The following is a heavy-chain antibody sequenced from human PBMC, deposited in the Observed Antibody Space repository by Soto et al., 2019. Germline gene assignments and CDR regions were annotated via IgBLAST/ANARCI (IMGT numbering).Heavy chain of an antibody. CDR3: ARDPSGSSWSPLYYYYYYGMDV. D-gene: IGHD6-13*01. J-gene: IGHJ6*02. CDR2: IKQDGSEK. V-gene: IGHV3-7*01. CDR1: GVTVISSW. Sequence: GEALRLSCAASGVTVISSWMNWVRQAPGKGLEWVANIKQDGSEKYYVDSVKGRFTISRDNAKNSLYLQMNSLRAEDTAVYYCARDPSGSSWSPLYYYYYYGMDVWGQGTTVTVSS.